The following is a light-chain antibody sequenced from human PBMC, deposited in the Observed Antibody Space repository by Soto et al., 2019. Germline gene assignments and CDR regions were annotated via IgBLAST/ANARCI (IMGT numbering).Light chain of an antibody. J-gene: IGKJ1*01. CDR2: GAS. V-gene: IGKV3-15*01. CDR1: QSVSSN. CDR3: QQYNNWPRP. Sequence: EVVMAHSRGAVSVSPGGGSTRSCSASQSVSSNLAWYQQKPGQAPRLLIYGASTRATGIPARFSGSGSGTEFTLTISSLQSEDFAVYYCQQYNNWPRPFGQGTKVDIK.